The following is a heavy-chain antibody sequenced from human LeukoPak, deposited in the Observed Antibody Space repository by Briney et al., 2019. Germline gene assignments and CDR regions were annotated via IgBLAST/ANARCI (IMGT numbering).Heavy chain of an antibody. V-gene: IGHV3-74*01. CDR3: ARDGNYYDSSGPADY. D-gene: IGHD3-22*01. CDR2: INSDGIST. Sequence: GGSLRLSCAASRFTFSRYWMHWVRHAPGKGLVWVSRINSDGISTSYADSVKGRFTISRDNAKNTLYLQMNSLRAEDTAVYYRARDGNYYDSSGPADYWGQGTLVTVSS. CDR1: RFTFSRYW. J-gene: IGHJ4*02.